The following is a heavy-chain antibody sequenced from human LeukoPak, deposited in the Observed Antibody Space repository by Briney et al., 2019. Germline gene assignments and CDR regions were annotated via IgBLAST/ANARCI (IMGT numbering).Heavy chain of an antibody. Sequence: SGPTLVKSTQTLTVTCTFSGFSLSTSGVGVGWIRQSPGKPLEWLALIYWDDDKRYSPSLKTTLTITKDTSKNQVVLTMTKMNPVDTGPYFCVHTLLSGWAIRFFDYWGQGTLVTVSS. D-gene: IGHD6-19*01. CDR2: IYWDDDK. J-gene: IGHJ4*02. V-gene: IGHV2-5*02. CDR1: GFSLSTSGVG. CDR3: VHTLLSGWAIRFFDY.